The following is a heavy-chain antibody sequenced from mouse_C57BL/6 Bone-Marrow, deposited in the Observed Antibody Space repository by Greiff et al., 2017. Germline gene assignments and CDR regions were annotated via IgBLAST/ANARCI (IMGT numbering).Heavy chain of an antibody. J-gene: IGHJ4*01. CDR3: ARNSLSWDYAMYY. V-gene: IGHV2-2*01. CDR2: IGSGGST. CDR1: GFSLTSYG. Sequence: VQLQQSGPGLVQPSQCLSITCTVSGFSLTSYGVHRVRQSPGKGLEWLGVIGSGGSTDKNAAFISRQGISTDNSKSHVFFKLNSLQADDTAISYCARNSLSWDYAMYYWGQGTAVTVTS. D-gene: IGHD4-1*01.